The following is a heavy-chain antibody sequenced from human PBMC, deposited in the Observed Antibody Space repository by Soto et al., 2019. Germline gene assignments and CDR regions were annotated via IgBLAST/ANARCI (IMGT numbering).Heavy chain of an antibody. CDR3: ARIAYYYGSGRNWFDP. V-gene: IGHV4-59*08. CDR2: IYYSGST. D-gene: IGHD3-10*01. CDR1: GGSISSYY. J-gene: IGHJ5*02. Sequence: SETLSLTCTVSGGSISSYYWSWIRQPPGKGLEWIGYIYYSGSTNYNPSLKSRVTISVDTSKNQFSLKLSSVTAADTAVYYCARIAYYYGSGRNWFDPWGQGTLVTVSS.